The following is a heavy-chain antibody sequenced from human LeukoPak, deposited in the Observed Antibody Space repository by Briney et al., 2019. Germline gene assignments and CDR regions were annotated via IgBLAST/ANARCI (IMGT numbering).Heavy chain of an antibody. D-gene: IGHD3-10*01. Sequence: GESLKISCKGSGYSFTNYWIGWVRQMPGKGLEWMGIIYPGDSDTRCSLSFQGQVTISADKSISTAYLQWSGLKASDTAIYYCARLLSSGPFNYWGQGTLVTVSS. CDR1: GYSFTNYW. CDR3: ARLLSSGPFNY. V-gene: IGHV5-51*01. CDR2: IYPGDSDT. J-gene: IGHJ4*02.